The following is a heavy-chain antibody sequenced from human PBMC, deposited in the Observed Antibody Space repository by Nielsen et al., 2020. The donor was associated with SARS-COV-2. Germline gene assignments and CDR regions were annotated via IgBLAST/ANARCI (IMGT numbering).Heavy chain of an antibody. CDR1: GFSFDDYA. CDR2: ISWNSGSI. Sequence: SLKISCVASGFSFDDYAMHWVRQAPGKGLEWVSGISWNSGSIGYADSVKGRFTISRDNAKNSLYLQMNSLRAEDTAVYYCARVMVVRTAFDYWGQGTLVTVSS. J-gene: IGHJ4*02. V-gene: IGHV3-9*01. D-gene: IGHD2-2*01. CDR3: ARVMVVRTAFDY.